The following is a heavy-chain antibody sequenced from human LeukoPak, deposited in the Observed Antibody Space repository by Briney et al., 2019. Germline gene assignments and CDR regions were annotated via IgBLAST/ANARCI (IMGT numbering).Heavy chain of an antibody. CDR1: GGSISSSSYY. Sequence: SETLSLTCTVSGGSISSSSYYWGWIRQPPGKGLEWIGSIYYSGRTYYNPSLKSRVTISVDTSKNQFSLKLSSVTAADTAVYYCASWMGDWFDPWGQGTLVTVSS. CDR2: IYYSGRT. V-gene: IGHV4-39*01. J-gene: IGHJ5*02. D-gene: IGHD1-26*01. CDR3: ASWMGDWFDP.